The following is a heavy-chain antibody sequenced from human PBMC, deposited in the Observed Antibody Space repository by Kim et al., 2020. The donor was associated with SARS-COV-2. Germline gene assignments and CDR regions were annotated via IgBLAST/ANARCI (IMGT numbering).Heavy chain of an antibody. Sequence: ASVKVSCKASGYTFTGYYMHWLRQAPGQGLEWMGRINPNSGGTNYAQKFLGSVTMTRDTYISTAYMELSRLRSDDTVVYYFALGDLRRPGGESADYYCMD. CDR3: ALGDLRRPGGESADYYCMD. V-gene: IGHV1-2*05. CDR2: INPNSGGT. CDR1: GYTFTGYY. J-gene: IGHJ6*01. D-gene: IGHD3-10*01.